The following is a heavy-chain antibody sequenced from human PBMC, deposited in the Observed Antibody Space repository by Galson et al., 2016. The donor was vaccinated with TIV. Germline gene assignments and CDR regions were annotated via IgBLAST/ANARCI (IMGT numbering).Heavy chain of an antibody. CDR1: GYTFTGNY. D-gene: IGHD4-17*01. Sequence: SVKVSCKASGYTFTGNYMHWVRQAPGQGLEWMGWINPKSGDTSYAQKFQDWVNMTRDMSISTVYMELSRLRSGDTAVYYCARIVYGSSALDVWGQGTTVTVSS. CDR2: INPKSGDT. J-gene: IGHJ6*02. CDR3: ARIVYGSSALDV. V-gene: IGHV1-2*04.